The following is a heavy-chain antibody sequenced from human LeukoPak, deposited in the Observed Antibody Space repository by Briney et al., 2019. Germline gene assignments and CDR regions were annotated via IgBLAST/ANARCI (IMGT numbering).Heavy chain of an antibody. CDR2: ISGSGGST. D-gene: IGHD1-26*01. J-gene: IGHJ4*02. Sequence: PGGSLRLSCAASGFTFSSYAMSWVRQAPGKGLEWVSAISGSGGSTYYADSVEGRFTISRDNSKNTLYLQMNSLRAEDTAVYYCAKRRSYSGYVDYWGQGTLVTVSS. CDR3: AKRRSYSGYVDY. V-gene: IGHV3-23*01. CDR1: GFTFSSYA.